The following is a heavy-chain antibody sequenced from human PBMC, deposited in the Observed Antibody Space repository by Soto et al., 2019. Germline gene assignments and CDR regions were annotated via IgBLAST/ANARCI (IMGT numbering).Heavy chain of an antibody. Sequence: SETLSLTCTVSGGSISSNYWSWIRHHPGKGLEWIGFIYNGGNTYYNPSLQSRVTISMDTSNNQFSLRLSSVTPADTAVYYCARVRIQLWSNWFDPWGQGTLVTVSS. CDR1: GGSISSNY. CDR2: IYNGGNT. V-gene: IGHV4-59*06. J-gene: IGHJ5*02. D-gene: IGHD5-18*01. CDR3: ARVRIQLWSNWFDP.